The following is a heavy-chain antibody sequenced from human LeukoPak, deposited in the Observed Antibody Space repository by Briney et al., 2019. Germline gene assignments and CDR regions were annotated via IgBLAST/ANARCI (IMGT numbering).Heavy chain of an antibody. CDR1: GFTFSSYG. Sequence: GRSLRLSCAASGFTFSSYGMHWVRQAPGKGLEWVAVISYDGSNKYYADSVKGRFTISRDNSKNTLYLQMHSLRPEDTAVYYWAKDRSSGWYSFQHWGQGTLVSVSS. D-gene: IGHD6-19*01. CDR3: AKDRSSGWYSFQH. J-gene: IGHJ1*01. CDR2: ISYDGSNK. V-gene: IGHV3-30*18.